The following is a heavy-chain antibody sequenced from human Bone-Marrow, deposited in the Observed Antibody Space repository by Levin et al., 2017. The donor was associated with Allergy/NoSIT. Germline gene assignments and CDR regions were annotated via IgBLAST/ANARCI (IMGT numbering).Heavy chain of an antibody. CDR2: ISYDGSNK. V-gene: IGHV3-30-3*01. J-gene: IGHJ4*02. D-gene: IGHD5-18*01. CDR1: GFTFSSYA. CDR3: AGEAGRGWIQLGSRFDY. Sequence: PGESLKISCAASGFTFSSYAMHWVRQAPGKGLEWVAVISYDGSNKYYADSVKGRFTISRDNSKNTLYLQMNSLRAEDTAVYYCAGEAGRGWIQLGSRFDYWGQGTLVTVSS.